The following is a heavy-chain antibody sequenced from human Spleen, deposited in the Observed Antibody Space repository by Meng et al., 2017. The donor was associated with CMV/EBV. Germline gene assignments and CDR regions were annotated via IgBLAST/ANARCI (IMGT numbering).Heavy chain of an antibody. V-gene: IGHV3-74*01. D-gene: IGHD1-26*01. CDR1: GFTFSRNW. Sequence: SGFTFSRNWMYWVRQAPGKGLMWVSRIKGDGSSPSYADSVKGRFTISRDNAKNSLYLQMNSLRAEDTAVYYCARSSHDSGSYSRFFDYWGQGTLVTVSS. J-gene: IGHJ4*02. CDR2: IKGDGSSP. CDR3: ARSSHDSGSYSRFFDY.